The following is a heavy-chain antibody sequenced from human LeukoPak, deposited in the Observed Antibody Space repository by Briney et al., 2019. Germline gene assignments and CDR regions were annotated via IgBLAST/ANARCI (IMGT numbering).Heavy chain of an antibody. D-gene: IGHD6-13*01. CDR3: AKEIIGSSSWYSPAFDV. Sequence: PGASLRLSCAASGFTFSSYAMSWVRQAPGKGLEWVSAISGSGGSTYYADSVKGRFTISRDNSKNTLYLRVNSLRAEDTAVYYCAKEIIGSSSWYSPAFDVWGQGTMVTVSS. V-gene: IGHV3-23*01. CDR2: ISGSGGST. J-gene: IGHJ3*01. CDR1: GFTFSSYA.